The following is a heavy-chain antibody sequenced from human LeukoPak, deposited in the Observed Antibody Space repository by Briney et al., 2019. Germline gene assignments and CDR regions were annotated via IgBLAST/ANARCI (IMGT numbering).Heavy chain of an antibody. CDR2: IYYSGST. V-gene: IGHV4-39*01. CDR3: ARLTKYNWNYSDY. J-gene: IGHJ4*02. Sequence: SETLSLTCTVSGGSISSSSYYWGWIRQPPGKGLEWIGSIYYSGSTYYNPSLKSRVTISVDTSKNQFSQKLSSVTAADTAVYYCARLTKYNWNYSDYWGQGTLVTVSS. CDR1: GGSISSSSYY. D-gene: IGHD1-20*01.